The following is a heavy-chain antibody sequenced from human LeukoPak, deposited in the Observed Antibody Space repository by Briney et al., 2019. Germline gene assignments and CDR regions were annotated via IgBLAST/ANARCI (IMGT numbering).Heavy chain of an antibody. CDR3: AKDIVVVVAARLGAFDI. V-gene: IGHV3-23*01. CDR2: ISGSGGST. Sequence: WGSLRLSCAASGFTFSSYAMSWVRQAPGKGLEWVSAISGSGGSTYYADSVKCRFTISTDNSKNTLYLQMNSLRAEATAVYYCAKDIVVVVAARLGAFDIWGQGTMVTVSS. CDR1: GFTFSSYA. D-gene: IGHD2-15*01. J-gene: IGHJ3*02.